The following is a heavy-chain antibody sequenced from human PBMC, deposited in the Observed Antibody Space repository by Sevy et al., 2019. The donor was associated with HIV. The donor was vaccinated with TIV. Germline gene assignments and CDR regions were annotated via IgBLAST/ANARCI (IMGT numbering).Heavy chain of an antibody. Sequence: ASVKVSCKASGGTFSSYAISWVRQAPGQGLEWMGGIIPIFGTANYAQKFQGRVTITADESTSTAYMELSSLRSEDTAVYYCEREGQGGRFGELLAQFDYYYYGMDVWGQGTTVTVSS. D-gene: IGHD3-10*01. CDR3: EREGQGGRFGELLAQFDYYYYGMDV. CDR2: IIPIFGTA. V-gene: IGHV1-69*13. CDR1: GGTFSSYA. J-gene: IGHJ6*02.